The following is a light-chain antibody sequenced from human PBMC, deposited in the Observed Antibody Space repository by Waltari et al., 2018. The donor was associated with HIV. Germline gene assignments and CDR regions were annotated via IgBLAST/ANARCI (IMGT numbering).Light chain of an antibody. CDR1: QSVLYSAIKKNS. V-gene: IGKV4-1*01. CDR2: WAS. Sequence: DFVMTQSPDSLAVSLGERATINCKSSQSVLYSAIKKNSLAWYQQKPGQPPKLLISWASTRESGVPARFSGSGSGTDFTLTINNLQAEDVAVYYCQQYYTTPLSFGGGTKVEIK. CDR3: QQYYTTPLS. J-gene: IGKJ4*01.